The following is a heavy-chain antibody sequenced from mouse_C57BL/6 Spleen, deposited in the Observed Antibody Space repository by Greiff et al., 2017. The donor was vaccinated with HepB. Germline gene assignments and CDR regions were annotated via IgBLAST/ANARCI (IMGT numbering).Heavy chain of an antibody. CDR1: GYTFTSYG. V-gene: IGHV1-81*01. CDR2: IYPRSGNT. Sequence: VQLQQSGAELARPGASVKLSCKASGYTFTSYGISWVKQRTGQGLEWIGEIYPRSGNTSYNEKFKGKATLTADKSSSTAYMELRSLTSEDSAVYFCARPFYYYGSSDEGYFDVWGTGTTVTVSS. CDR3: ARPFYYYGSSDEGYFDV. J-gene: IGHJ1*03. D-gene: IGHD1-1*01.